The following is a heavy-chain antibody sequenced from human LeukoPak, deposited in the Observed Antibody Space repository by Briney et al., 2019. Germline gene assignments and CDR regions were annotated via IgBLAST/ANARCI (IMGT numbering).Heavy chain of an antibody. V-gene: IGHV1-46*01. Sequence: GASVKVSCKASGYTFTSYYMHWVRQAPGQGLEGVGIINPSGGSTSFAHKFQGRVTMNRDMSTSTVYMELSSLRSEDTAVYYCARDSLDYYDSSGYYEKGNYFDYWGQGTLVTVSS. CDR1: GYTFTSYY. J-gene: IGHJ4*02. CDR2: INPSGGST. D-gene: IGHD3-22*01. CDR3: ARDSLDYYDSSGYYEKGNYFDY.